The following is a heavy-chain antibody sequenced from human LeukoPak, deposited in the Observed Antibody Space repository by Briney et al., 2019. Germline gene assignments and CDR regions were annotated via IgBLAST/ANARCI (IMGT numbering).Heavy chain of an antibody. V-gene: IGHV1-18*01. CDR1: GYTFTSYG. D-gene: IGHD6-19*01. CDR3: ARSDEVSVYSSGWYGGYYYGMDV. CDR2: ISAYNGNT. J-gene: IGHJ6*02. Sequence: ASVEVSCKASGYTFTSYGISWVRQAPGQGLEWMGWISAYNGNTNYAQKLQGRVTMTTDTSTSTAYMELRSLRSDDTAVYYCARSDEVSVYSSGWYGGYYYGMDVWGQGTTVTVSS.